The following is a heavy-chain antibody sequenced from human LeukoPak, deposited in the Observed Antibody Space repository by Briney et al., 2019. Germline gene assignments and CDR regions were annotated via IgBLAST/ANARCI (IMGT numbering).Heavy chain of an antibody. D-gene: IGHD3-22*01. Sequence: SETLSHTCTVSGYSISSGYYWGWIRQPPGKGLEWIGSIYHSGSTYYNPSLKSRVTISVDTSKNQFSLKLSSVTAADKAVYYCARPDYYDSSGYYYVAWFDPWGQGTLVTVSS. J-gene: IGHJ5*02. V-gene: IGHV4-38-2*02. CDR2: IYHSGST. CDR3: ARPDYYDSSGYYYVAWFDP. CDR1: GYSISSGYY.